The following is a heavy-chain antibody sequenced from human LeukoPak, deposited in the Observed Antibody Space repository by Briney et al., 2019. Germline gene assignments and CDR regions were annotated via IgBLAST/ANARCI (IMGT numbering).Heavy chain of an antibody. CDR2: ISYDGSNK. V-gene: IGHV3-30-3*01. Sequence: GGSLRLSCAASGFTFSSYAMHWVRQAPGKGLEWVAVISYDGSNKYYADSVKGRFTISRDNSKNTLYLQMNSLRAEDTAVYYCFAGSYGGNGYWGQGTLVTVSS. D-gene: IGHD4-23*01. CDR3: FAGSYGGNGY. CDR1: GFTFSSYA. J-gene: IGHJ4*02.